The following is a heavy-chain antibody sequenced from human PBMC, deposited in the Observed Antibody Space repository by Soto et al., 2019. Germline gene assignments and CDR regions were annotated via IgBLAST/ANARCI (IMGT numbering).Heavy chain of an antibody. CDR1: GFTFSSYA. J-gene: IGHJ4*02. Sequence: RLSCAASGFTFSSYAMSWVRQAPGKGLEWVSAISGSGGSTYYADSVKGRFTISRDNSKNTLYLQMNSLRAEDTAVYYCAKVPDRIAVAGSFDYWGQGTLVTVSS. CDR2: ISGSGGST. V-gene: IGHV3-23*01. D-gene: IGHD6-19*01. CDR3: AKVPDRIAVAGSFDY.